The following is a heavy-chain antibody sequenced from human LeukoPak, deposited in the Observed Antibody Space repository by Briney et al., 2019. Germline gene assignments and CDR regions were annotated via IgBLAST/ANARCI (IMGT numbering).Heavy chain of an antibody. CDR3: ARHAEYSSSWDYFDY. V-gene: IGHV5-10-1*01. D-gene: IGHD6-13*01. Sequence: GESLRISCKGSGYSFTSYWISWVRQMPGKGLEWMGRIDPSDSYTNYSPSFQGHVTISADKSISTAYLRWSSLKASDTAMYYCARHAEYSSSWDYFDYWGQGTLVTVSS. J-gene: IGHJ4*02. CDR2: IDPSDSYT. CDR1: GYSFTSYW.